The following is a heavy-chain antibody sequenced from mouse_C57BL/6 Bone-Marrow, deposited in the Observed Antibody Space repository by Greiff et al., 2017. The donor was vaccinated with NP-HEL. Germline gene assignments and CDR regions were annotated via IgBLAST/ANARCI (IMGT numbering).Heavy chain of an antibody. J-gene: IGHJ2*01. V-gene: IGHV1-19*01. CDR1: GYTFTDYY. CDR3: ARATDYYGSDFDY. D-gene: IGHD1-1*01. CDR2: INPYNGGT. Sequence: VQLQQSGPVLVKPGASVKMSCKASGYTFTDYYMNWVKQSHGKSLEWIGVINPYNGGTSYNQKFKGKATLTVDKSSSTAYMELNSLTSEDSAVYYCARATDYYGSDFDYWGQGTTLTVSS.